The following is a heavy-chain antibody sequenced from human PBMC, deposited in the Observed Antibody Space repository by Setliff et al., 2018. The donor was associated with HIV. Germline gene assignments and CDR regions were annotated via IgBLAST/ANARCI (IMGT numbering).Heavy chain of an antibody. CDR1: GGSISTSRYY. V-gene: IGHV4-39*01. J-gene: IGHJ6*03. D-gene: IGHD3-10*01. Sequence: SETLSLTCTVSGGSISTSRYYWGWIRQPPGKGLEWIGSINYRGNTFYNPSLKSRAAISVDTSKNQISLKLSSVTAADTAVYYCASLDGSESPYIYYYYMDVWGKGTAVTV. CDR3: ASLDGSESPYIYYYYMDV. CDR2: INYRGNT.